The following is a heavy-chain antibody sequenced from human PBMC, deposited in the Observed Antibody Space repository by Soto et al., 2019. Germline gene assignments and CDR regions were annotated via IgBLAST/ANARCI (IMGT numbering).Heavy chain of an antibody. V-gene: IGHV1-46*01. CDR2: INAGGGYT. Sequence: GASMKVSCKASGYIFTIYYMHWVRQAPGQGLEWMGTINAGGGYTTYAQRFQGRVTMTRDTSTSTVSMELNSLRPDDTAMYYCARDGVSSTEYTWNYGTYLDYWGQGALVTVSS. CDR1: GYIFTIYY. CDR3: ARDGVSSTEYTWNYGTYLDY. J-gene: IGHJ4*02. D-gene: IGHD1-7*01.